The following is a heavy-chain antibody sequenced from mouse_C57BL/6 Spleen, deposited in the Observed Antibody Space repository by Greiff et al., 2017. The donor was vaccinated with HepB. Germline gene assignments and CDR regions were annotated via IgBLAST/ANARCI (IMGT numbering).Heavy chain of an antibody. CDR2: ISSGSSTI. CDR1: GFTFSDYG. CDR3: ARGTTYTKGAMDY. V-gene: IGHV5-17*01. Sequence: EVMLVESGGGLVKPGGSLKLSCAASGFTFSDYGMHWVRQAPEKGLEWVAYISSGSSTIYYADTVKGRFTISRDNAKNTLFLQMTSLRSEDTAMYYCARGTTYTKGAMDYWGQGTSVTVSS. J-gene: IGHJ4*01. D-gene: IGHD2-5*01.